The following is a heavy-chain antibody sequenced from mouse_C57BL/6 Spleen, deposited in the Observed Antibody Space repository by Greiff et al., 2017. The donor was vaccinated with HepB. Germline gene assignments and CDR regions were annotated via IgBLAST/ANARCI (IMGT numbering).Heavy chain of an antibody. D-gene: IGHD4-1*02. J-gene: IGHJ2*01. CDR1: GYTFTSYW. CDR2: IYPSDSET. Sequence: VQLQQPGAELVRPGSSVKLSCKASGYTFTSYWMDWVKQRPGQGLEWIGNIYPSDSETHYNQKFKDKATLTVDKSASTAYMQLNSLTSEDSAVCYCARSTGTKFFDYWGQGTTLTVSS. CDR3: ARSTGTKFFDY. V-gene: IGHV1-61*01.